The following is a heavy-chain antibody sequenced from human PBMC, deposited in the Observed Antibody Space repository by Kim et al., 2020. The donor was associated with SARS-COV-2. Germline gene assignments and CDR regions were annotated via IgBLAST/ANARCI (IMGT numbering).Heavy chain of an antibody. CDR1: GGSFSGYY. V-gene: IGHV4-34*01. CDR3: ARAPGWTVTTLSPFDY. D-gene: IGHD4-17*01. J-gene: IGHJ4*02. CDR2: INHSGST. Sequence: SETLSLTCAVYGGSFSGYYWSWIRQPPGKGLEWIGEINHSGSTNYNPSLKSRVTISVDTSKNQFSLKLSSVTAADTAVYYCARAPGWTVTTLSPFDYWGQGTLVTVSS.